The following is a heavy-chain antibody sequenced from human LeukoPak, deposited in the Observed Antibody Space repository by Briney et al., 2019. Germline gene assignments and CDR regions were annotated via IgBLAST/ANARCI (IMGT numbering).Heavy chain of an antibody. CDR1: GFTVSSNY. Sequence: GGSLRLSCAASGFTVSSNYMSWVRQAPGKGLEWVSVIYSGGSTYYADSVKGRFTISRHNSKNTLYFQMNSLRAEDTALYYCARSSGWFSLHVDYWGQGTLVTVSS. J-gene: IGHJ4*02. CDR3: ARSSGWFSLHVDY. D-gene: IGHD6-19*01. CDR2: IYSGGST. V-gene: IGHV3-53*04.